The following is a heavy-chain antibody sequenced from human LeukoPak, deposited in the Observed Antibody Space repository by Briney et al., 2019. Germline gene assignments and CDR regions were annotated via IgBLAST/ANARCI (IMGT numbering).Heavy chain of an antibody. CDR2: IYATGST. J-gene: IGHJ5*02. D-gene: IGHD6-13*01. V-gene: IGHV4-38-2*02. CDR3: ARAYSSSWYWNWFDP. CDR1: GYSISSGYY. Sequence: PSETLSLTCTVSGYSISSGYYWGWIRQPPGKGLEWIGNIYATGSTYYNPSLKSRVTISVDTSKNQFSLKVSSVSAADTAVYYCARAYSSSWYWNWFDPWGQGTLVTVSS.